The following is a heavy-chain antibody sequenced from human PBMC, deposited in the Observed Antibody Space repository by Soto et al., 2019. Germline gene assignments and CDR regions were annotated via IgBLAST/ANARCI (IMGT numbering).Heavy chain of an antibody. CDR3: ARDMGKWELLGANAFDI. Sequence: GGSLRLSCAASGFTFSSYSMSWVRQAPGKGLEWVSSISSSSSYIYYADSVKGRFTISRDNAKNSLYLQMNSLRAEDTAVYYCARDMGKWELLGANAFDICGQGTMVTVSS. CDR2: ISSSSSYI. CDR1: GFTFSSYS. J-gene: IGHJ3*02. V-gene: IGHV3-21*01. D-gene: IGHD1-26*01.